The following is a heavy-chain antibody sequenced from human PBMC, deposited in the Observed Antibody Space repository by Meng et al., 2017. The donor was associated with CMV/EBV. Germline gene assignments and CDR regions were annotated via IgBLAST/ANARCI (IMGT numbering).Heavy chain of an antibody. D-gene: IGHD6-13*01. CDR2: IYWDDDK. CDR1: GFSLSTSGVG. Sequence: QLPRKVSRPTLSQPPQTLTLPCTFSGFSLSTSGVGVGWIRQPPGKALEWLALIYWDDDKRYSPSLKSRLTITKDTSKNQVVLTMTNMDPVDTATYYCAHKGRRMAAAGINWFDPWGQGTLVTVSS. CDR3: AHKGRRMAAAGINWFDP. V-gene: IGHV2-5*02. J-gene: IGHJ5*02.